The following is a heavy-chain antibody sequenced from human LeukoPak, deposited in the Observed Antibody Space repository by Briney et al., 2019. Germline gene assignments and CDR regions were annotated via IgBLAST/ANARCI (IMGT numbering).Heavy chain of an antibody. D-gene: IGHD6-19*01. CDR3: ASLIGYNSAY. CDR1: GFSFSTYA. V-gene: IGHV3-23*01. Sequence: PGGSLRLSCAASGFSFSTYAMSWVRQAPGKGLEWVAAISGGSTFYTDSVKGRFIISRDNSKNTLYLQMNSLRAEDTAAYYCASLIGYNSAYWGQGTLVTVSS. J-gene: IGHJ4*02. CDR2: ISGGST.